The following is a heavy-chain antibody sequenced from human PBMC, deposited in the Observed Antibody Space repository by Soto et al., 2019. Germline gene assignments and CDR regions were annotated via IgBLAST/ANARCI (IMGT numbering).Heavy chain of an antibody. V-gene: IGHV3-48*01. D-gene: IGHD3-22*01. CDR1: GFTFSSYN. Sequence: PGGSLRLSCAVSGFTFSSYNMNWVRQAPGKGLEWVSYISSSSTIYYADSVKGRFTISRDNAKNSLYLQMNSLRAEDTAVYYCAREGDSSGWYNWFDPWGQGTLVTVSS. CDR2: ISSSSTI. CDR3: AREGDSSGWYNWFDP. J-gene: IGHJ5*02.